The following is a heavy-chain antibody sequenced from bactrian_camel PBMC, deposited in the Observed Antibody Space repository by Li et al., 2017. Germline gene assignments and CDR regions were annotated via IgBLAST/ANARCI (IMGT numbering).Heavy chain of an antibody. V-gene: IGHV3S68*01. CDR1: GKTNILNC. J-gene: IGHJ4*01. CDR3: MPDLCWVPPSGGGAYRNKY. CDR2: ITRIHGGT. D-gene: IGHD7*01. Sequence: HVQLVESGGGLVQAGGSLNLSCAATGKTNILNCMGWFRQAPGKEREGVAVITRIHGGTEYADSVKGRFTISKDSATNTLYLQMTNLSPEDTATYYCMPDLCWVPPSGGGAYRNKYRGQGTQVTVS.